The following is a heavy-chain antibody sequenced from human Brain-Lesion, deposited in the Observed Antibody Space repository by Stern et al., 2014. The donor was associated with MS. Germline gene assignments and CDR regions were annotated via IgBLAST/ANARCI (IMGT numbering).Heavy chain of an antibody. Sequence: VQLVESGPGLVKPSQTLSLTCTVSGASISSGTYFWTWIRQPAGKGLEWIGRISTSGSTTYNPSLKSRVTISLDTSKKEFSRKLSFVTAADTAVYYCARAYYYDTSGDSDAFNIWGQGTQVTVSS. V-gene: IGHV4-61*02. CDR2: ISTSGST. J-gene: IGHJ3*02. CDR3: ARAYYYDTSGDSDAFNI. D-gene: IGHD3-22*01. CDR1: GASISSGTYF.